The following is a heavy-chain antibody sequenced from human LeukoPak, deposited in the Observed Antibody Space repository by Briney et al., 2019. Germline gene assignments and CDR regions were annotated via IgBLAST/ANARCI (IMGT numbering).Heavy chain of an antibody. CDR2: ISSSGSTI. CDR1: GFTFSSYE. D-gene: IGHD3-22*01. CDR3: ARDARYYDSTGYRAFDY. J-gene: IGHJ4*02. V-gene: IGHV3-48*03. Sequence: GGSLRLSCAASGFTFSSYEMNWVRQAPGKGLEWVSYISSSGSTIYYAGSVKGRFTISRDNAKNSLYLQMNSLRAEDTAVYYCARDARYYDSTGYRAFDYWGQGTLVTVSS.